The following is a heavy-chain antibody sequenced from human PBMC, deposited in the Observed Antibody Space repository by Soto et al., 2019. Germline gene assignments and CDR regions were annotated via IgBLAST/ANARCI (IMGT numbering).Heavy chain of an antibody. J-gene: IGHJ4*02. Sequence: KPSETLSLTCTVSGGSLSGYYWSWIRQPPGKGLEWIGDFYSSGSPHHNPSLKNRVSISEDRSKNEFSLKLSSVTAADTAIYYCAREFYYDSSGIGFDSWGQGTLVTVSS. D-gene: IGHD3-22*01. CDR2: FYSSGSP. V-gene: IGHV4-59*01. CDR3: AREFYYDSSGIGFDS. CDR1: GGSLSGYY.